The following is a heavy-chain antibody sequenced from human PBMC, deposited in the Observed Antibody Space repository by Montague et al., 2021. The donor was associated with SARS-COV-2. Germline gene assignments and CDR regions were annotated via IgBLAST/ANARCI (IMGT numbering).Heavy chain of an antibody. V-gene: IGHV4-59*12. J-gene: IGHJ6*01. CDR1: GDSINTYY. CDR3: ARQAAGSYFYYGVDV. Sequence: SETLSLTCTVSGDSINTYYWNWIRQPPGKGLEWLGSIFYTGSTNXXPSLKSRVTILLDTSKNQFFLKVTSVTAADTAVYYCARQAAGSYFYYGVDVWGQGTTVTVSS. D-gene: IGHD6-13*01. CDR2: IFYTGST.